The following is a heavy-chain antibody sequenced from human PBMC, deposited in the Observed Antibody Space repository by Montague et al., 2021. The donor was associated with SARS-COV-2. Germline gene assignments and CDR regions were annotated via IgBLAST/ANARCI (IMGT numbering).Heavy chain of an antibody. V-gene: IGHV3-21*01. CDR3: ARDGSGYYDSSGYSDY. Sequence: SLRLSCAASGFTFSSYSMNWVRHAPGKGLEWFSSIIISSGSKSYPDSLSGRFTTSRDNAKNYLYLQLNSLRAEDTAWYYCARDGSGYYDSSGYSDYWGQGTLVTVSS. CDR1: GFTFSSYS. CDR2: IIISSGSK. J-gene: IGHJ4*02. D-gene: IGHD3-22*01.